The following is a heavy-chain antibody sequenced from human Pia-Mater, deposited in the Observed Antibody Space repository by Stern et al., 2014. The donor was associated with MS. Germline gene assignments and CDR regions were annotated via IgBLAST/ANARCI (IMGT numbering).Heavy chain of an antibody. J-gene: IGHJ4*02. V-gene: IGHV7-4-1*02. Sequence: VQLLESGSELKKPGASLKVSCKASGYTFTNYAMNWVRQAPGQGLEWMGWINTNKGNAMYAQGFTGRFVFSLDTSVSTAYLQISSLKAEDTAVYYCARDKNAYGYGGTDYWRQGTLVTVSS. CDR3: ARDKNAYGYGGTDY. CDR2: INTNKGNA. D-gene: IGHD5-18*01. CDR1: GYTFTNYA.